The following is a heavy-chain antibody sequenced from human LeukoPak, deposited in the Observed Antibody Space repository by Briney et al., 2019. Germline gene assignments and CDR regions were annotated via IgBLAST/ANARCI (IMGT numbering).Heavy chain of an antibody. J-gene: IGHJ4*02. D-gene: IGHD3-10*01. V-gene: IGHV3-23*01. CDR2: ISGSGGST. CDR1: GFTFSNYA. Sequence: GGSLRLSCAASGFTFSNYAMSWVRQAPGKGLEWVSAISGSGGSTSYADSVKGRFTISRDNSKNTLYLQMDSPRAEDTAVYYCARVRRFGFDYWGEGNLVTVSS. CDR3: ARVRRFGFDY.